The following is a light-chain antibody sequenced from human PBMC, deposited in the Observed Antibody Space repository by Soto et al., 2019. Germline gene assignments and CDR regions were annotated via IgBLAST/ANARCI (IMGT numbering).Light chain of an antibody. J-gene: IGKJ1*01. CDR3: QQYNSYSRT. CDR1: QSISSW. Sequence: DIKMTQSPSTLSACVGDRVTISCRASQSISSWLAWYQQEPGKGPKLLIDNASILESGVPSRFSGSGSGTEFTLTISSLQPDDVATYYCQQYNSYSRTFGQGTRVDI. V-gene: IGKV1-5*03. CDR2: NAS.